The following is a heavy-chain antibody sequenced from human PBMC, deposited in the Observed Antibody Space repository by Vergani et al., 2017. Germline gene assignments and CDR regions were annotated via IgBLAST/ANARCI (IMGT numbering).Heavy chain of an antibody. CDR1: GFTFSSYA. D-gene: IGHD6-19*01. CDR2: ISGSVGST. Sequence: EVQLLESGGGLVQPGGSLRLSCAASGFTFSSYAMSWVRQAPGKGLEWVSAISGSVGSTYYADSVKGRFTISRDNSKNTLYLQMNSLRAEDTAVYYCAKLGGAGIAVAGTGYWGQGTLVTVSS. J-gene: IGHJ4*02. V-gene: IGHV3-23*01. CDR3: AKLGGAGIAVAGTGY.